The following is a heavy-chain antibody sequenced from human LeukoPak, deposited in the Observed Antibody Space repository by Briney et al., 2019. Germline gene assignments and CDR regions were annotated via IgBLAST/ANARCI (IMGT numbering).Heavy chain of an antibody. V-gene: IGHV3-48*01. J-gene: IGHJ4*02. CDR2: ISSSSSTI. CDR1: GFTFNNYY. CDR3: ARSVDVGY. D-gene: IGHD2-15*01. Sequence: GGSLRLSCAASGFTFNNYYMSWVRQAPGKGLECVSCISSSSSTIYYADSVKGRFTISRDKAKNSLYLQMNALRAEDTAVYYCARSVDVGYWGQGILVTVSP.